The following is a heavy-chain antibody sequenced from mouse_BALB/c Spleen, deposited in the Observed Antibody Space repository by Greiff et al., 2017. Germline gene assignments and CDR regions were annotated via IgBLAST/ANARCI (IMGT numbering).Heavy chain of an antibody. CDR3: ATGTYYFDY. V-gene: IGHV1S26*01. D-gene: IGHD4-1*01. CDR1: GYTFTSYW. J-gene: IGHJ2*01. CDR2: INPSTGYT. Sequence: QVQLQQPGAELVKPGASVKMSCKASGYTFTSYWMHWVKQRPGQGLEWIGYINPSTGYTEYNQKFKDKATLTADKSSSTAYMQLSSLTSEDSAVYYCATGTYYFDYWGQGTTLTVSS.